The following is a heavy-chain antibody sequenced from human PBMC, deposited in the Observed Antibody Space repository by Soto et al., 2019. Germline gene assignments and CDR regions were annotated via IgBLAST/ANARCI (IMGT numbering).Heavy chain of an antibody. CDR1: GFISSAYG. J-gene: IGHJ5*01. Sequence: QGQLVESGGGVVQPGGSLRLSCAASGFISSAYGIHWVRQAPGKGLEWVAIVWNDGINKYYADSVKGRFTISRDNFKNTVDLQMNSLRVEDTAVYYCARLAYSNFLGGLDSWGQGTLVTASS. CDR3: ARLAYSNFLGGLDS. V-gene: IGHV3-33*01. D-gene: IGHD1-26*01. CDR2: VWNDGINK.